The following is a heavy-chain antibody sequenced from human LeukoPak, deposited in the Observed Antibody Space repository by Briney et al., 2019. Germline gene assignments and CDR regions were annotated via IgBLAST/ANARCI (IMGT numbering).Heavy chain of an antibody. CDR3: AKPSNYYGSATDAFDF. CDR1: GGSISSSSYY. J-gene: IGHJ3*01. CDR2: IYYSGNT. D-gene: IGHD3-10*01. V-gene: IGHV4-39*07. Sequence: SETLSLTCTVSGGSISSSSYYWGWIRQPPGKGLEWIGSIYYSGNTYYNPSLKSRVTISVDTSKNQFSLKLSSVTAADTAVYYCAKPSNYYGSATDAFDFWGQGTMVTVSS.